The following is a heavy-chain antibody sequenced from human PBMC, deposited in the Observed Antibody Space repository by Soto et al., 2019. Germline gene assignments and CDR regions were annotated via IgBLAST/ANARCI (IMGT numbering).Heavy chain of an antibody. CDR3: AKDMDPYCSGGSCYFDY. V-gene: IGHV3-9*01. CDR2: ISWNSGSI. D-gene: IGHD2-15*01. Sequence: SLRLSCAASGFTFDDYAMHWVRQAPGKGLEWVSGISWNSGSIGYADSVKGRFTISRDNAKNSLYLQMNSLRAEDTALYYCAKDMDPYCSGGSCYFDYWGQGTLVNVSS. J-gene: IGHJ4*02. CDR1: GFTFDDYA.